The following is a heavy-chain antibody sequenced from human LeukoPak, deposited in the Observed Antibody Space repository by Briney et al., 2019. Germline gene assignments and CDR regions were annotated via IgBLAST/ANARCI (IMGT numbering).Heavy chain of an antibody. Sequence: SETLSLTCAVSGGSINGGDHSWSWIRQPPGKGLEWIGYIYRSGSTYYNPSLKSRVSISIDRSNNQFSLRLTSVTAADTAVYYCARGASYGRSDFDFWGRGTLVIVSS. CDR3: ARGASYGRSDFDF. D-gene: IGHD1-26*01. CDR2: IYRSGST. V-gene: IGHV4-30-2*01. CDR1: GGSINGGDHS. J-gene: IGHJ4*02.